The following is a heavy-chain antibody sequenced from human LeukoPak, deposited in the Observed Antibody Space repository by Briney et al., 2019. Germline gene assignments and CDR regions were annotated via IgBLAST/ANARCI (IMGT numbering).Heavy chain of an antibody. CDR1: GFTFSSYA. D-gene: IGHD2-21*01. Sequence: GGSLRLSCAASGFTFSSYAMSWVRQAPGKGLEWVSGSSGSGGSTYYADSVKGRFTISRDNSKNTLYLHMNSLRAEDTAVYYCAKGGLLDAFDIWGQGTMVTVSS. J-gene: IGHJ3*02. CDR2: SSGSGGST. V-gene: IGHV3-23*01. CDR3: AKGGLLDAFDI.